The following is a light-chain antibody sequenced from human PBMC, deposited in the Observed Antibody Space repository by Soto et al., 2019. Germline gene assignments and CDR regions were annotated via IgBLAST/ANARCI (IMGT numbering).Light chain of an antibody. CDR1: QGISSY. J-gene: IGKJ4*01. Sequence: IPLTQSPSSLSASVGDRVTITCRASQGISSYLAWHQQKPGKAPKLLIYAASTLQSGVPSRFSGSGSGTDFTLTISSLQPEDFATYYCQQLSTYPLTFGGGTKVEIK. V-gene: IGKV1-9*01. CDR3: QQLSTYPLT. CDR2: AAS.